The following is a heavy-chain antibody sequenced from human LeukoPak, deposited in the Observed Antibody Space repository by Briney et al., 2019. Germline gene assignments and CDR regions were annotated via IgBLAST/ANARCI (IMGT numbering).Heavy chain of an antibody. Sequence: SETLSLTCAVYGGSSSGYYWSWIRQPPGKRLEWIGEINHSGSTNYNPSLKSRVTISVDTSKNQFSLKLSSVTAADTAVYYCARGVIAAGTSPWGQGTLVTVSS. D-gene: IGHD6-13*01. CDR3: ARGVIAAGTSP. CDR1: GGSSSGYY. CDR2: INHSGST. J-gene: IGHJ5*02. V-gene: IGHV4-34*01.